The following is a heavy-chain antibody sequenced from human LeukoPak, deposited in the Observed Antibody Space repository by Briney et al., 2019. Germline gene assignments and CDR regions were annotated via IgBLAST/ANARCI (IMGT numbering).Heavy chain of an antibody. J-gene: IGHJ6*03. D-gene: IGHD2/OR15-2a*01. CDR2: IYTSGST. CDR1: GGSISSGSYY. V-gene: IGHV4-61*02. CDR3: ARGSPGSSFVYDPTFYYYMDV. Sequence: SQTLSLTCTVSGGSISSGSYYWSWIRQPAGKGLEWIGRIYTSGSTNSNPSLKSRVTISVDTSKNQFSLKLSSVTAADTAVYFCARGSPGSSFVYDPTFYYYMDVWGKGTTVTVSS.